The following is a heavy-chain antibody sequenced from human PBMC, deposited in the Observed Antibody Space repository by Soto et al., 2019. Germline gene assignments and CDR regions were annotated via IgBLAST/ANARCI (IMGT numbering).Heavy chain of an antibody. CDR1: GGSFSGYY. J-gene: IGHJ6*02. CDR2: INHSGRT. Sequence: KPSETLSLTCVVYGGSFSGYYWSWIRQPPGKGLEWIGEINHSGRTNYNPSLKSRVTISVDTSKNQFSLKLSSVTAADTAVYYCARGSPIFGVVISLGGMDVWGQGTMVTVSS. D-gene: IGHD3-3*01. V-gene: IGHV4-34*01. CDR3: ARGSPIFGVVISLGGMDV.